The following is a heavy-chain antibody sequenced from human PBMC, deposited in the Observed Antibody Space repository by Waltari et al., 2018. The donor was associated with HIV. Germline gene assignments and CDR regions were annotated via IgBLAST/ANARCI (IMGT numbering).Heavy chain of an antibody. CDR2: IWYDGSKK. CDR1: GFRVSDYG. V-gene: IGHV3-33*01. J-gene: IGHJ3*01. CDR3: ARVPFASSWSADSFDV. D-gene: IGHD6-13*01. Sequence: VQLEESGGGVVQPGRSRRLSCAASGFRVSDYGMHWVRQAPGKGLQWVAVIWYDGSKKEYSDSVKGRFTISKDNSKSTRFLQMNSLRVDDTAVYFCARVPFASSWSADSFDVWGPGTRITVSS.